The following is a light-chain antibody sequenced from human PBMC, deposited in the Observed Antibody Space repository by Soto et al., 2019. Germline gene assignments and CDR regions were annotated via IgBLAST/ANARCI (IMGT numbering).Light chain of an antibody. Sequence: DIQMTQSPSTLSASVGDRVTITCRASQSISRWLAWYHQKPGKAPKLLIYQASSLESGVPSRFSGSGFGTEFTLTISSLQPDDFATYYCQQYNSYSWTFGQGTKVEIK. CDR3: QQYNSYSWT. V-gene: IGKV1-5*03. CDR1: QSISRW. J-gene: IGKJ1*01. CDR2: QAS.